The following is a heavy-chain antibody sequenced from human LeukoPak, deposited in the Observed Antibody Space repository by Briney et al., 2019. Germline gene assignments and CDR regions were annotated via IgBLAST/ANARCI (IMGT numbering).Heavy chain of an antibody. J-gene: IGHJ3*02. Sequence: PSETLSLTCAVSGYSISSGYYWGWIRQPPGKGLEWIGSIYHSGSTYYNPSLKSRVTISVDTSKNQFSLKLSSVTAADTAVYYCARHRTSGTTHAFDIWGQGTMVTVSS. V-gene: IGHV4-38-2*01. D-gene: IGHD1-1*01. CDR3: ARHRTSGTTHAFDI. CDR2: IYHSGST. CDR1: GYSISSGYY.